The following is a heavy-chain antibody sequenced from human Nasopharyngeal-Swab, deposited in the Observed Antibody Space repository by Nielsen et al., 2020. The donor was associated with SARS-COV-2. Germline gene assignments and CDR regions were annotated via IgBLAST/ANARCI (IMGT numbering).Heavy chain of an antibody. CDR3: TRAELGAVAGVYYFDY. V-gene: IGHV3-49*02. Sequence: WIRQPPGKGLEWVGFTRSKAYGGTTEYAASVKGRFTISRDDSKSIAYLQMNSLKTEDTAVYYCTRAELGAVAGVYYFDYWGQGTLVTSPQ. J-gene: IGHJ4*02. D-gene: IGHD6-19*01. CDR2: TRSKAYGGTT.